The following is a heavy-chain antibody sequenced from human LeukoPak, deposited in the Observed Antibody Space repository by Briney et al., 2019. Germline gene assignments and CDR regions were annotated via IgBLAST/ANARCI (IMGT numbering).Heavy chain of an antibody. J-gene: IGHJ6*02. CDR1: GGSISSRSYY. V-gene: IGHV4-39*07. CDR3: ARDPNYYGMDV. Sequence: SETLSLTCTVSGGSISSRSYYWGWIRQPPGKGLEWIGEINHSGSTNYNPSLKSRVTISVDTSKNQFSLKLSSVTAADTAVYYCARDPNYYGMDVWGQGTTVTVSS. CDR2: INHSGST.